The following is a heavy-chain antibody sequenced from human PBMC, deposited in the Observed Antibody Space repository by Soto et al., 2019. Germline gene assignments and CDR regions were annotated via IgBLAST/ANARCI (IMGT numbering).Heavy chain of an antibody. D-gene: IGHD5-12*01. V-gene: IGHV2-5*02. CDR1: GFSLSSSGVG. CDR2: IYWDDNK. Sequence: QITLKESGPTLVKPTQTLTLTCTFSGFSLSSSGVGVGWIRQPPGKALEWLALIYWDDNKRYSPSLKSMLTITKDTSKNQVVLTMTNMDPVDTATYYCAHMGKWLQFAPFDYWGQGTLVTVSS. CDR3: AHMGKWLQFAPFDY. J-gene: IGHJ4*02.